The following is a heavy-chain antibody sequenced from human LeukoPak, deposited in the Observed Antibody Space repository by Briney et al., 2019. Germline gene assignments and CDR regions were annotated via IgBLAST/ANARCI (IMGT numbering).Heavy chain of an antibody. CDR2: INSDGRST. Sequence: GGSLRLSCAASGFTFSSYWMRWVRQTPGKGLVWVSRINSDGRSTNYAGSVKGRFTISRDNAKNMLYLQMNSLRVEATAVYYCTRVGMSGFDGYWGQGTLVTVSS. CDR1: GFTFSSYW. D-gene: IGHD5-12*01. CDR3: TRVGMSGFDGY. J-gene: IGHJ4*02. V-gene: IGHV3-74*01.